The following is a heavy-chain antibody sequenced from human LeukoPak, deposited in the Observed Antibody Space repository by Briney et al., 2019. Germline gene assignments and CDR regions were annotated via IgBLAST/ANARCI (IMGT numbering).Heavy chain of an antibody. Sequence: GASLKISCKGSGYRFTSYWIGWVRPMPAKGLEWRGIIYPGDPDTRYSPSFKGQVTISADKSISTAYMQWSSLKASETAMYYCARQPVAEDYWGEGTLVTVSS. V-gene: IGHV5-51*01. CDR1: GYRFTSYW. CDR3: ARQPVAEDY. J-gene: IGHJ4*02. D-gene: IGHD6-19*01. CDR2: IYPGDPDT.